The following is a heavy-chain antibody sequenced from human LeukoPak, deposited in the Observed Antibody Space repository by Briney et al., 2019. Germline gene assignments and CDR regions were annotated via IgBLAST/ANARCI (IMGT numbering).Heavy chain of an antibody. CDR1: GYTFTSYG. V-gene: IGHV1-18*01. Sequence: ASVTVSCTASGYTFTSYGISWVRQAPGQGLEWMGWISAYNGNTNYAQKLQGRVTMTTDTSTSTAYMELRSLRSDDTAVYYCASASGSYSLTWFDPWGQGTLVTVSS. J-gene: IGHJ5*02. CDR3: ASASGSYSLTWFDP. D-gene: IGHD1-26*01. CDR2: ISAYNGNT.